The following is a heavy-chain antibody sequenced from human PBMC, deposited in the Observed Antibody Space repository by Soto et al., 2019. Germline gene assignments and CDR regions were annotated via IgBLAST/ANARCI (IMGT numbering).Heavy chain of an antibody. CDR3: ARGGWLDTHMDV. V-gene: IGHV1-8*01. J-gene: IGHJ6*03. D-gene: IGHD5-12*01. Sequence: QVQLVQSGAEVKKPGASLKVSCKASGYSFTSYDMNWVRQVPGPGPEWMGWMNPNSANTGYAQKFQGRITMSRDMSTRTAYMELSSLTSEDTAVYYCARGGWLDTHMDVWGRGTTITVSS. CDR2: MNPNSANT. CDR1: GYSFTSYD.